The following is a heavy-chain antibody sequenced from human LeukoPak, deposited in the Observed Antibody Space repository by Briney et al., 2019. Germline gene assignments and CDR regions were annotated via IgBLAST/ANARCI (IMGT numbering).Heavy chain of an antibody. Sequence: PSETLSLTCAVSGGSITSSHWWSWARQPPGKGLEWIGEIYHGGTTNYNPSLKSRVTMSVDESKNQFSLKLSSVTAADTAVYYCATYFYSGDYASYYFDYWGQGTLVTVSS. J-gene: IGHJ4*02. V-gene: IGHV4-4*02. CDR1: GGSITSSHW. CDR2: IYHGGTT. CDR3: ATYFYSGDYASYYFDY. D-gene: IGHD2-21*02.